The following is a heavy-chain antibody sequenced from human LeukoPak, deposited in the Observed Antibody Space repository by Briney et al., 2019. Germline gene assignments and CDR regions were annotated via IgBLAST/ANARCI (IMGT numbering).Heavy chain of an antibody. CDR1: GFTFSSYS. J-gene: IGHJ4*02. V-gene: IGHV3-48*01. Sequence: PGGSLRLSCAASGFTFSSYSMNWVRQAPGKGLEWVSYISSSSSTIYYADSVKGRFTISRDNSKNTLYLQMNSLRAEDTAVYYCAKDGDYYDSSGYYYFDYWGQGTLVTVSS. CDR3: AKDGDYYDSSGYYYFDY. D-gene: IGHD3-22*01. CDR2: ISSSSSTI.